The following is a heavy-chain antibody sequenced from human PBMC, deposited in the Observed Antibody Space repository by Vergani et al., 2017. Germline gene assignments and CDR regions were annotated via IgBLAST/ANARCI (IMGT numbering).Heavy chain of an antibody. D-gene: IGHD1-26*01. J-gene: IGHJ3*02. CDR2: INPNSGGT. CDR1: GYTFTGYY. V-gene: IGHV1-2*04. CDR3: ARGPRLGSTWEWELPSAFDI. Sequence: QVQLVQSGAEVKKPGASVKVSCKASGYTFTGYYMHWVRQAPGQGLEWMGWINPNSGGTNYAQKFQGWVTMTRDTSISTAYMELSRLRSDDTAVYYCARGPRLGSTWEWELPSAFDIWGQGTMVTVSS.